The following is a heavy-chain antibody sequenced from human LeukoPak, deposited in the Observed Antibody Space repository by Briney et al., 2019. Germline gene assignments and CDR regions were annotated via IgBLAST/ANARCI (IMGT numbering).Heavy chain of an antibody. Sequence: GGSLRLSCAASGFTFSTYWMSWVRQAPGKGLEWVASINQDGSQKRYVDSVQGRFTISRDTTKNSLFLQMNSLRAEDTAVYYCARLKDDVTKLDYWGQGTLVTVSS. CDR1: GFTFSTYW. D-gene: IGHD2-8*01. CDR3: ARLKDDVTKLDY. J-gene: IGHJ4*02. V-gene: IGHV3-7*01. CDR2: INQDGSQK.